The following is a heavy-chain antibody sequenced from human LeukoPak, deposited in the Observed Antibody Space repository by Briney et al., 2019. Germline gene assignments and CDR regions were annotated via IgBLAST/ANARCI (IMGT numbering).Heavy chain of an antibody. Sequence: PGGSLRLSCAVSGITLSNYGMSWVRQAPGKGLEWVAGISGSGGSTNYADSVKCRFTISRDNPKNTMHLEMNSLRAEDTAVYFCAKRGVVIRVILVGFHKEAYYFDSWGQGALVTVSS. CDR2: ISGSGGST. J-gene: IGHJ4*02. V-gene: IGHV3-23*01. D-gene: IGHD3-22*01. CDR1: GITLSNYG. CDR3: AKRGVVIRVILVGFHKEAYYFDS.